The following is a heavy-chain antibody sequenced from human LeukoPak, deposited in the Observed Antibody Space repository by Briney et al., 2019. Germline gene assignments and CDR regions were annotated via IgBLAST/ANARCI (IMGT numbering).Heavy chain of an antibody. Sequence: ASETLSLTCAVSGGSISSRNWWSWVRQAPGKGLEWVSGISAWGDNTYSADSVRGRFTISRDNSKNTLYLQMNSLRVEDTAVYYCAKSGYNRFDYWGQGTRVTVSS. D-gene: IGHD5-24*01. J-gene: IGHJ4*02. CDR1: GGSISSR. CDR2: ISAWGDNT. CDR3: AKSGYNRFDY. V-gene: IGHV3-23*01.